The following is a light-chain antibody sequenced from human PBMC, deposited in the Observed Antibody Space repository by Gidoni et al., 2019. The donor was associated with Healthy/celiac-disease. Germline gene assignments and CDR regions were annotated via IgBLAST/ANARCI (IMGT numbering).Light chain of an antibody. Sequence: DIQMTQSPSSLSASVGDRVTITCRASQSISSYLNWYQQKQGRAPKLLIYGASSLQSGVPSRFSGSGSGTDFTLTISSLQPEDFAIYYCLQSYSIPQTFGQGTELEIK. CDR3: LQSYSIPQT. V-gene: IGKV1-39*01. CDR2: GAS. J-gene: IGKJ2*01. CDR1: QSISSY.